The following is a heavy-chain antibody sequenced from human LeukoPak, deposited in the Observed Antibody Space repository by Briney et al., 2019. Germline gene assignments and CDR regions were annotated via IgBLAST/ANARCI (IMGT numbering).Heavy chain of an antibody. V-gene: IGHV1-69*04. CDR3: ASDRYCSGGSCWGI. Sequence: SVKVSCKASGGTFSSCAISWVRQAPGQGLEWMGRIIPILGIANYAQKFQGRVTITADKSTSTAYMELSSLRSEDTAVYYCASDRYCSGGSCWGIWGQGTLVTVSS. D-gene: IGHD2-15*01. CDR1: GGTFSSCA. CDR2: IIPILGIA. J-gene: IGHJ4*02.